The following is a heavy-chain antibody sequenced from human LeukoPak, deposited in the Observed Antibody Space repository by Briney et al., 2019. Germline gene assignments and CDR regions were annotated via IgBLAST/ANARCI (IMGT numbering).Heavy chain of an antibody. J-gene: IGHJ5*02. V-gene: IGHV1-2*02. Sequence: ASVKVSCKASGYTFTGYYMHWVRQAPGQGLEWMGWINPNSGGTNYAQKFQGRVTMTRDTSISTACMELSRLRSDDTAVYYCARDYGELWFGELLRNWFDPWGQGTLVTVSS. CDR1: GYTFTGYY. CDR3: ARDYGELWFGELLRNWFDP. CDR2: INPNSGGT. D-gene: IGHD3-10*01.